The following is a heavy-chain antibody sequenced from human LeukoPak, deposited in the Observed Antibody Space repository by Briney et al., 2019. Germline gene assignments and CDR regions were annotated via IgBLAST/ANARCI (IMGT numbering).Heavy chain of an antibody. CDR2: IRPYNGNT. Sequence: ASVKVSCKASGYTFTGYYMHWVRQAPGQGLEWMGCIRPYNGNTNYAQKIQGRVTMTTDTSTSTAYVELRSLRSDDTAVYYCARDEVLDSWGQGTLATVSS. V-gene: IGHV1-18*04. CDR1: GYTFTGYY. J-gene: IGHJ4*02. CDR3: ARDEVLDS.